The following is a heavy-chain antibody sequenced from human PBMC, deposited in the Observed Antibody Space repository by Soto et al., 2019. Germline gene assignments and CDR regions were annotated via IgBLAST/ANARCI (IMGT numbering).Heavy chain of an antibody. CDR3: AKRISSSTFDY. CDR1: GFTFSSYA. J-gene: IGHJ4*02. CDR2: ISGSDDST. Sequence: EVQLLESGGGLVQPGESLRLSCAASGFTFSSYAMSWVRQAPGKGLEWVSVISGSDDSTYYADSVKGRFTISRDNSKHTLYLQMNSLRAEDTAVYYCAKRISSSTFDYWGQGTLVTVSS. D-gene: IGHD6-6*01. V-gene: IGHV3-23*01.